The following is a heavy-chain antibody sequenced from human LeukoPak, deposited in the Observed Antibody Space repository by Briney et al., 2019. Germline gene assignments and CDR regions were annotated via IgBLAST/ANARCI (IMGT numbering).Heavy chain of an antibody. CDR1: GFTVSSNYISSNY. J-gene: IGHJ4*02. CDR3: AKSRGAYGGGFDY. Sequence: GGSLRLSCAASGFTVSSNYISSNYMSWVRQAPGKGLEWVSVIYSGGSTYYADSVKGRFTISRDNSKNTLYLQMNSLRAEDTAVYYCAKSRGAYGGGFDYWGQGTLVTVSS. CDR2: IYSGGST. V-gene: IGHV3-53*01. D-gene: IGHD4-23*01.